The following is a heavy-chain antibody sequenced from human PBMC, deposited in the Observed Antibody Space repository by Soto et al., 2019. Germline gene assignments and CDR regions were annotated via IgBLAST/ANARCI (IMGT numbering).Heavy chain of an antibody. Sequence: SETLSLTCAVYGGSFSGYYWSWIRQPPGKGLEWIGEINHSGSTNYNPSLKSRVTISVDTSKNQFSLKLSSVTAADTAMYYCARGRRGYSYHKTFDYWGQGTLVTVSS. V-gene: IGHV4-34*01. J-gene: IGHJ4*02. CDR3: ARGRRGYSYHKTFDY. D-gene: IGHD5-18*01. CDR1: GGSFSGYY. CDR2: INHSGST.